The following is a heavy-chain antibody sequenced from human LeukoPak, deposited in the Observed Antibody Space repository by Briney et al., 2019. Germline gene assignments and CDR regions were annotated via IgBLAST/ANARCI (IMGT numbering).Heavy chain of an antibody. CDR1: GGTFSSYA. CDR3: ARDSYYDSSGYFPYY. D-gene: IGHD3-22*01. J-gene: IGHJ4*02. V-gene: IGHV1-69*04. Sequence: SVKVSCKASGGTFSSYAISWVRQAPGQGLEWMGRIIPIFGIANYAQKFQGRVTITADKSTSTTYMELSSLRSEGTAVYYCARDSYYDSSGYFPYYWGQGTLVTVSS. CDR2: IIPIFGIA.